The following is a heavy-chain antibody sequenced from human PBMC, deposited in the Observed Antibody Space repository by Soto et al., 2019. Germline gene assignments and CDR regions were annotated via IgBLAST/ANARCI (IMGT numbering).Heavy chain of an antibody. CDR2: ISSSGGYI. CDR1: VFTFSSYS. D-gene: IGHD2-15*01. J-gene: IGHJ3*02. Sequence: PGGSLRLSCAASVFTFSSYSMNWVRQAPGKGLEWVSSISSSGGYIYYADSVKGRFTISRDNAKNSLYLQMNSLRAEDTAVYYCARDPEYCSGGSCYSISVSPFDIWGQGTMVTVSS. CDR3: ARDPEYCSGGSCYSISVSPFDI. V-gene: IGHV3-21*01.